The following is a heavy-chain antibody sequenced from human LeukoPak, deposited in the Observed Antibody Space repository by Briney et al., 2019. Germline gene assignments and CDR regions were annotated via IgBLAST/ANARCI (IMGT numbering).Heavy chain of an antibody. CDR1: GFTFGDYA. D-gene: IGHD3-10*01. Sequence: SGGSLRLSCTASGFTFGDYAMSWVRQAPGKGLEWVGFIRSKAYGGTTEYAASVKGRFTISRDDSKSIAYLQMNSLKTEDTAVYYCTRVMRGARDYWGQGTLVTVSS. V-gene: IGHV3-49*04. J-gene: IGHJ4*02. CDR2: IRSKAYGGTT. CDR3: TRVMRGARDY.